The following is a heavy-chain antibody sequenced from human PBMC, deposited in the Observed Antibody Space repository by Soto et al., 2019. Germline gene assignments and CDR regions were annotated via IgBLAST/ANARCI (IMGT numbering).Heavy chain of an antibody. CDR2: INPDNGNT. CDR3: ARGIATGQLDP. Sequence: GASVKVSCKXSGYTFTRYTMNWVRQAPGQRLEWMGWINPDNGNTKSSQKFQDRVIITRDTSASTAYMDLSSLRSEETAVYYCARGIATGQLDPWGQGTLVTVSS. D-gene: IGHD2-15*01. CDR1: GYTFTRYT. J-gene: IGHJ5*02. V-gene: IGHV1-3*01.